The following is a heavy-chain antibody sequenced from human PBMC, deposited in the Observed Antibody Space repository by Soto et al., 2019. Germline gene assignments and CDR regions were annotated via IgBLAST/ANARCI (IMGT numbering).Heavy chain of an antibody. CDR3: ARDPIRFLEWLSSSNYYYYYGMDV. J-gene: IGHJ6*02. D-gene: IGHD3-3*01. Sequence: QVQLVESGGGVVQPGRSLRLSCAASGFTFSSYAMHWVRQAPGKGLEWVAVISYDGSNKYYADSVKGRFTISRDNSKNTLYLQMNSLRAEDTAVYYCARDPIRFLEWLSSSNYYYYYGMDVWGQGTTVTVSS. V-gene: IGHV3-30-3*01. CDR2: ISYDGSNK. CDR1: GFTFSSYA.